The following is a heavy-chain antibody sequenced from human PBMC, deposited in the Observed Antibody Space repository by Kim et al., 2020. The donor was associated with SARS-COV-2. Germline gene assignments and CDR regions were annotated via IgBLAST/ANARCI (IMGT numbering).Heavy chain of an antibody. CDR2: ISFDGSNT. CDR3: AKEGTSGTFPDY. V-gene: IGHV3-30*18. J-gene: IGHJ4*01. D-gene: IGHD3-10*01. CDR1: GFTFRNYA. Sequence: GGSLRLSCAVSGFTFRNYAMHWVRQAPGKGLEWVAFISFDGSNTYYADSVKGRFTISRDNSKNTLFLQMFTLRDEDTAVYYCAKEGTSGTFPDYWGQGTLVTVSS.